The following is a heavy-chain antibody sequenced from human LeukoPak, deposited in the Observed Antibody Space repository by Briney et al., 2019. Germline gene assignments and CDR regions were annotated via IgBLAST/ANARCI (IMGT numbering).Heavy chain of an antibody. CDR3: ARVDYGDYYFDY. CDR1: GFTFSSYV. V-gene: IGHV3-30*02. J-gene: IGHJ4*02. D-gene: IGHD4-17*01. CDR2: IRYDGSYK. Sequence: GVYLRLSCAASGFTFSSYVMHWVRQAQGKGLEGGAFIRYDGSYKYYADSVKGRFTISRDNSKNTLYLQMNSLRAEDTAVYYCARVDYGDYYFDYWGQGTLVTVSS.